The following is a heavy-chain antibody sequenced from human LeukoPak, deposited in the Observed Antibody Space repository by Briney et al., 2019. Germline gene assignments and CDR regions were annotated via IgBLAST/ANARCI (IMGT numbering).Heavy chain of an antibody. CDR2: IHNSGRV. D-gene: IGHD6-6*01. V-gene: IGHV4-34*01. CDR3: ARVVHYYYYMDV. Sequence: SETLSLTCGVNGGSFSNYFWTWIRQSPGKELEWIGDIHNSGRVNYNPSLGSRVTISFDTSENQFSLKMTSVTAADTAVYYCARVVHYYYYMDVWGKGTTVTVSS. J-gene: IGHJ6*03. CDR1: GGSFSNYF.